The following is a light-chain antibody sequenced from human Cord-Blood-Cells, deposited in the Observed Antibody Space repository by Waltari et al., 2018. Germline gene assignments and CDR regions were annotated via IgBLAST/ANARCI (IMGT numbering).Light chain of an antibody. V-gene: IGLV2-23*03. J-gene: IGLJ2*01. CDR1: SSAVGSYNL. Sequence: QSALTQPASVSGSPGPSITISCTGTSSAVGSYNLVSWYQQHPGKAPKRMIYEGSKRPSGVSNRFSGSKSGNTASLTISGLQAEDEADYYCCSYAGSSTFRVFGGGTKLTVL. CDR3: CSYAGSSTFRV. CDR2: EGS.